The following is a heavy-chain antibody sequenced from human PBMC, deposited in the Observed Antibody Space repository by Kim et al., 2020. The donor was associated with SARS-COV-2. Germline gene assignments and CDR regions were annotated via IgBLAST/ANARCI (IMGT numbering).Heavy chain of an antibody. CDR2: K. V-gene: IGHV3-30*02. Sequence: KYYADSVKGRFTISRDNSKNTLYLQMNSLRAEDTAVYYCAKDFLNSCFDYWGQGTLVTVSS. CDR3: AKDFLNSCFDY. J-gene: IGHJ4*02.